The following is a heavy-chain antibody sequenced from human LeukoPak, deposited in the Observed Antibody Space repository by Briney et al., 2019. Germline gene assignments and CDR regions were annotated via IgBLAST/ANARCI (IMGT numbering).Heavy chain of an antibody. CDR2: ISGDGGST. Sequence: PGGXXRLSCAASGFTFDDYAMHWVRHAPGKGLEWVSLISGDGGSTYYADCVKGRFTISREKRKNCVYLKMNSLKTEDTAFYYCAKDSPDSIGYMDVWGKGTTVTVSS. CDR3: AKDSPDSIGYMDV. CDR1: GFTFDDYA. J-gene: IGHJ6*03. D-gene: IGHD3-22*01. V-gene: IGHV3-43*02.